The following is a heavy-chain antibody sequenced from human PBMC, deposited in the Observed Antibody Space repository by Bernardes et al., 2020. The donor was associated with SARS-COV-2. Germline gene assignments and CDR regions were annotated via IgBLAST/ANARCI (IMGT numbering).Heavy chain of an antibody. CDR2: ITPNSGGT. V-gene: IGHV1-2*02. D-gene: IGHD3-10*01. J-gene: IGHJ3*02. CDR1: GYTFTGYY. Sequence: ASVKVSCKASGYTFTGYYMHWVRQAPGQGLEWMGWITPNSGGTTYAQKFQGRVTMTRDTSISTAYMELSRLRSDDTAVYYCARDFTPFGIHAFDIWGQGTMVTVSS. CDR3: ARDFTPFGIHAFDI.